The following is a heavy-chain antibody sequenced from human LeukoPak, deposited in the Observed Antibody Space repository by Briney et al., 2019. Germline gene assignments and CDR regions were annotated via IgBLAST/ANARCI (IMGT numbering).Heavy chain of an antibody. CDR3: ATYSSGWYRYYYGMDV. CDR1: GYTLTELS. Sequence: ASVTVSCKVSGYTLTELSMHWVRQAPGKGLEWMGGFDPEDGETIYAQKFQGRVTMTEDTSTDTAYMELSSLRSEDTAVYYCATYSSGWYRYYYGMDVWGQGTTVTVSS. V-gene: IGHV1-24*01. J-gene: IGHJ6*02. CDR2: FDPEDGET. D-gene: IGHD6-19*01.